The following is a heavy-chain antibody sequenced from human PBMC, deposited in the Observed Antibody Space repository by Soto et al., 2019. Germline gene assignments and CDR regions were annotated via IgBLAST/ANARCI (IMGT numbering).Heavy chain of an antibody. CDR3: ARLDNYNSSGCIDY. CDR1: GYSFTNSW. D-gene: IGHD3-22*01. J-gene: IGHJ4*02. V-gene: IGHV5-10-1*01. CDR2: IDASDSYT. Sequence: GESLKISCKASGYSFTNSWISWVRQMPGKGLEWMGRIDASDSYTSYSPSFQGHVTISADKSISTAYLQWSSLKASDTAMYYCARLDNYNSSGCIDYWGQGTLVTVSS.